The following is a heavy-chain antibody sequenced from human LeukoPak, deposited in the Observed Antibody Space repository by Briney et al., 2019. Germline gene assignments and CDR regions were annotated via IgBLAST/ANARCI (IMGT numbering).Heavy chain of an antibody. J-gene: IGHJ4*02. V-gene: IGHV3-30*18. CDR1: GFTFSSYG. Sequence: GGSLRLSCAASGFTFSSYGMHWVRPAPGKGLEWVAVISYDGSNKYYADSVKGRFTISRDNSKNTLYLQMNSLRAEDTAVYYCAKVVSRYDSSGEVDYWGQGTLVTVSS. CDR3: AKVVSRYDSSGEVDY. CDR2: ISYDGSNK. D-gene: IGHD3-22*01.